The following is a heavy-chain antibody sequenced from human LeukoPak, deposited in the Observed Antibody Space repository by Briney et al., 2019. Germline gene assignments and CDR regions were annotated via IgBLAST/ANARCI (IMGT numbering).Heavy chain of an antibody. CDR2: ISGSGGST. V-gene: IGHV3-23*01. CDR3: SKGVASSGTPVEY. Sequence: GGSLRLSCAASGFTFSNYAMIWVRQAPGKGLEWVSSISGSGGSTYYADSGNCRFTISRDNSKNTLYLHMTSLRADDTAVYYCSKGVASSGTPVEYWGQGTRVTVSS. CDR1: GFTFSNYA. D-gene: IGHD2-15*01. J-gene: IGHJ4*02.